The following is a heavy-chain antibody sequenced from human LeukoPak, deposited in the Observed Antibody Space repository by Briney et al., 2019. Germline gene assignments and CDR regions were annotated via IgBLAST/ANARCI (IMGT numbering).Heavy chain of an antibody. CDR3: GKEASGYYGSGSYMDY. CDR1: GFTFSSYA. V-gene: IGHV3-23*01. CDR2: ISGSSAYT. Sequence: GGSLRLSCAASGFTFSSYAMSWVRQAPGRGLEWASSISGSSAYTDYADSVKGRFTISRDKSKNTLYLQMNSLRADDTAVYYCGKEASGYYGSGSYMDYSGQGTLVTVSS. D-gene: IGHD3-10*01. J-gene: IGHJ4*02.